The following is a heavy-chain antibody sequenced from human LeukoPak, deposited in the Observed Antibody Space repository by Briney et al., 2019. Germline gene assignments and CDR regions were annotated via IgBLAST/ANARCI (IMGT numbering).Heavy chain of an antibody. CDR2: ISGSGGST. CDR3: ASRRTASQWSDY. Sequence: PGGSLRLSCAASGFTFSSYAMSGVRQAPGKGLEWVSAISGSGGSTYYADSVKGRFTISRDNSKNTLYLQMNSLRAEDTAVYYCASRRTASQWSDYWGQGTLVTVSS. CDR1: GFTFSSYA. J-gene: IGHJ4*02. V-gene: IGHV3-23*01. D-gene: IGHD2-15*01.